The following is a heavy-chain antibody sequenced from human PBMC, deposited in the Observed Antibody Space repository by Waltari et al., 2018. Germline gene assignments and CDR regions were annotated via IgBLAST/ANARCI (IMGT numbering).Heavy chain of an antibody. D-gene: IGHD3-3*02. CDR3: ARDSSSLALKGGYYMDV. CDR1: GGSISSGGYY. V-gene: IGHV4-31*03. CDR2: IYYSGST. J-gene: IGHJ6*03. Sequence: QVQLQESGPGLVKPSQTLSLTCTVSGGSISSGGYYWSWIRQPPGKGLEWIGYIYYSGSTYYNPSLKSRVTISVDTSKNQFSLKLSSVTAADTAVYYCARDSSSLALKGGYYMDVWGKGTTVTVSS.